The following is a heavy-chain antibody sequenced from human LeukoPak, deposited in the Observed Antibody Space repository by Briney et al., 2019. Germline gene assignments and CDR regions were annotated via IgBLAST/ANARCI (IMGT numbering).Heavy chain of an antibody. CDR1: GCTFTSYA. J-gene: IGHJ4*02. CDR3: ARERIGIAVAGTEYGYFDY. D-gene: IGHD6-19*01. CDR2: IDAGNGNT. Sequence: ASVKVSCKDSGCTFTSYAMHWVRQAPGQRLEWMAWIDAGNGNTKYSQKFQGRVTITRDTSASTAYMELSSLRSEDTAVYYCARERIGIAVAGTEYGYFDYWGQRTLVTVSS. V-gene: IGHV1-3*01.